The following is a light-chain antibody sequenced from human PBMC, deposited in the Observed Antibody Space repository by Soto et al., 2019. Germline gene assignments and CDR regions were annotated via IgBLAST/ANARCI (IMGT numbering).Light chain of an antibody. CDR2: STN. Sequence: QTVVTQEPSFSVSPGGTVTLTCGLSSGSVSTSYYPSWYQQTPGQAPRTLIYSTNTRSSGVPDRFSGSILGNKAALTITGAQADDESDYYCVLYMGSGNHVVFGGGTKLTVL. J-gene: IGLJ2*01. V-gene: IGLV8-61*01. CDR3: VLYMGSGNHVV. CDR1: SGSVSTSYY.